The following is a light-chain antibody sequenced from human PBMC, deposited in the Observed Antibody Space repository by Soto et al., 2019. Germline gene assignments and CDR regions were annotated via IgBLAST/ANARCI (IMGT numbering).Light chain of an antibody. J-gene: IGKJ4*01. Sequence: EIVLTQSPGTLSLSPGERATLSCRASQSVSSNYLAWYQQKPGQAPRLLIYGASTRATGIPDRFSGSGPGTDFTLTISRLEPEDFEVYYCQQYGSSPLTFGGGTKVAIK. CDR2: GAS. V-gene: IGKV3-20*01. CDR1: QSVSSNY. CDR3: QQYGSSPLT.